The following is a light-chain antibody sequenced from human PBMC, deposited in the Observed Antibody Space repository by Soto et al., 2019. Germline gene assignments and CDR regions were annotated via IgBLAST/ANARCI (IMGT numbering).Light chain of an antibody. CDR3: SSYAGSNNAYV. CDR2: EVS. CDR1: SSDVGTYNY. V-gene: IGLV2-8*01. J-gene: IGLJ1*01. Sequence: QSALTQPPSASGSPGQSVTISCTGTSSDVGTYNYVSWYQQHPGKAPKLMIYEVSKRPSGVPDRFSGSKSGNTASLTVSGLQAEDEADYYCSSYAGSNNAYVFGSGTKRTVL.